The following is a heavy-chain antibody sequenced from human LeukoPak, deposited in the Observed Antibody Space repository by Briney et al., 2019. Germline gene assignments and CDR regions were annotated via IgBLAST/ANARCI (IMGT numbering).Heavy chain of an antibody. CDR2: ISAYNGNT. V-gene: IGHV1-18*01. D-gene: IGHD3-22*01. J-gene: IGHJ3*02. CDR3: ARDSYYYDSSGYPLHMAFDI. Sequence: ASVKVSCKASGYTFTSYGISWVRQAPGQGLEWMGWISAYNGNTNYAQKLQGRVTMTTDTSTSAAYMELRSLRSDDTAVYCCARDSYYYDSSGYPLHMAFDIWGQGTMVTVSS. CDR1: GYTFTSYG.